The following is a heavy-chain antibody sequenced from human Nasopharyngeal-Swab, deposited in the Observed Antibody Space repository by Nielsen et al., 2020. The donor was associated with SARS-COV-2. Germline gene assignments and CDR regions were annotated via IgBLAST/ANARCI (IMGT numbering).Heavy chain of an antibody. CDR2: ITSTSSTI. Sequence: GESLKISCAASGFTFSNYNMNWVRQVPGKGLEWVSYITSTSSTIYYADSVKGRFTISRDNAKNSLSLQINSLRAEDTAMYYCVSSYYGSAYWGQGTLVTVSS. D-gene: IGHD3-10*01. J-gene: IGHJ4*02. CDR1: GFTFSNYN. CDR3: VSSYYGSAY. V-gene: IGHV3-48*04.